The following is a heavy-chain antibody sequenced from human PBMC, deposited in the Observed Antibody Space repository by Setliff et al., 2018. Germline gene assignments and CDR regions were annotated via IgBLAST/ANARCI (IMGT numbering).Heavy chain of an antibody. D-gene: IGHD3-16*01. CDR3: ARELRSPFWHIDY. Sequence: SVKVSCKASGGSFDSDVITWVRQAPGQGLEWMGRLIPILGKTNYAESFQGRVLITADRSTNTVQMQLSSLRSEDTAIYYCARELRSPFWHIDYWGQGSRVTVSS. CDR2: LIPILGKT. J-gene: IGHJ4*02. CDR1: GGSFDSDV. V-gene: IGHV1-69*13.